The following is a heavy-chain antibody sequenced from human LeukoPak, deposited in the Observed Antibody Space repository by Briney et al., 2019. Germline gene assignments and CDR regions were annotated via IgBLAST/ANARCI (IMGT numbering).Heavy chain of an antibody. D-gene: IGHD2-2*01. CDR1: GYTFTSYA. CDR3: ASARLGYCSSTSCYFPYDYYYYYGMDV. CDR2: INTNTGNP. V-gene: IGHV7-4-1*02. J-gene: IGHJ6*02. Sequence: ASVTVSCKASGYTFTSYAMNWVRQAPGQGLEWMGWINTNTGNPTYAQGFTGRFVFSLDTSVSTAYLQISSLKAEDTAVYYCASARLGYCSSTSCYFPYDYYYYYGMDVWGQGTTVTVSS.